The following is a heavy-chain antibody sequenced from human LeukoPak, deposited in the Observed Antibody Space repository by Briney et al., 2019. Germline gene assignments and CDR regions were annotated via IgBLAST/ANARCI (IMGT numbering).Heavy chain of an antibody. J-gene: IGHJ4*02. Sequence: QPGGSLRLSCATSGFTFSTYWMSWVRQAPGKGLEWVANIKQDGSETYYADSVKGRFTIFRDNAKNSLYLQMDSLRVEDTAVYYCANGDGFDYWGQGTLVIVSS. D-gene: IGHD5-24*01. CDR1: GFTFSTYW. CDR2: IKQDGSET. CDR3: ANGDGFDY. V-gene: IGHV3-7*01.